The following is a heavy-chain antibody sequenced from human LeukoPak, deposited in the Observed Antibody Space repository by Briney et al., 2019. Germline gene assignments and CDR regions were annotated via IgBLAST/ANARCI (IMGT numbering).Heavy chain of an antibody. CDR3: VRTIRSSTKNYYFEY. V-gene: IGHV3-30-3*01. CDR1: GFNFSGYA. CDR2: ISYDGSNK. J-gene: IGHJ4*02. Sequence: PGRSLRLSCAASGFNFSGYAMHWVRQAPGKGLEWVAVISYDGSNKYYADSVKGRFTISRDNSKNTLYLQMNSLRAEDTAVYYCVRTIRSSTKNYYFEYWGQGTLVTVSS. D-gene: IGHD2-2*01.